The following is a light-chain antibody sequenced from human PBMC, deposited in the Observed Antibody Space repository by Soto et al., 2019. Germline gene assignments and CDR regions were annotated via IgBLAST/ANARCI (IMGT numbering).Light chain of an antibody. V-gene: IGKV3-11*01. CDR3: QQRTRWPMT. CDR2: DGS. J-gene: IGKJ5*01. Sequence: ILTQSPATLSLSPGERVTLSCRASQNLHSFLNWYQQRPGQAPRPLIYDGSKRAAGVPDRISGDGSGTDYTLTISSLEPEDFAVYYCQQRTRWPMTFGQGTRLEIK. CDR1: QNLHSF.